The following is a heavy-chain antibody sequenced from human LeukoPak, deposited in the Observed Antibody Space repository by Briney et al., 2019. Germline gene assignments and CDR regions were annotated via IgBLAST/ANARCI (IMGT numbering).Heavy chain of an antibody. CDR1: GFTFSDYY. Sequence: GGSLRLSCAASGFTFSDYYMSWIRQAPGKGLEWVSYISSSGSTIYYADSVKGRFTISRDNAKNSLYLQMNSLRAEDTAVYYCARSMAGYSSGWYHWYFDLWGRGTLVTVSS. D-gene: IGHD6-19*01. CDR3: ARSMAGYSSGWYHWYFDL. V-gene: IGHV3-11*01. J-gene: IGHJ2*01. CDR2: ISSSGSTI.